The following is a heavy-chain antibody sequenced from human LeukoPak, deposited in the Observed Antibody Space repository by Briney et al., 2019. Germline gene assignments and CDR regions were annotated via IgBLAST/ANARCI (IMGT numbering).Heavy chain of an antibody. CDR3: ASTRSRPYYYYGMDV. V-gene: IGHV4-34*01. Sequence: PSETLSLTCAVYGGSFSGYYWSWIRQPPGKGLEWIGEINHSGSTNYNPSLKSRVTISVDTSKNQFSLKLSSVTAADTAVYYCASTRSRPYYYYGMDVWGHGTTVTVSS. J-gene: IGHJ6*02. D-gene: IGHD1-14*01. CDR1: GGSFSGYY. CDR2: INHSGST.